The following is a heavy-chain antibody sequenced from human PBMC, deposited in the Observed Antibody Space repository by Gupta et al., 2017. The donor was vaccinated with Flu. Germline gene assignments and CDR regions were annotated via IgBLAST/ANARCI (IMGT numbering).Heavy chain of an antibody. CDR2: IGGGGAYT. Sequence: EVQLLESGGGLVQPGGSLRLSCAASGFTFSNYAMAWVRQAPGKGLEWVSTIGGGGAYTSYVESLKGRFTISRDNSENTLFLQMNSLRAEDTAVYFCAKDRGNMMDLHPADVFEIWGQGTVVTVSS. CDR3: AKDRGNMMDLHPADVFEI. J-gene: IGHJ3*02. D-gene: IGHD1/OR15-1a*01. CDR1: GFTFSNYA. V-gene: IGHV3-23*01.